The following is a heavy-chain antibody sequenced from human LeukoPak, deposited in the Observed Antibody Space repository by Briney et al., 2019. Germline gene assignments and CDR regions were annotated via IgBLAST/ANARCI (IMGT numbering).Heavy chain of an antibody. CDR2: ITSNSGTI. Sequence: PGGSLRLSCAASGCTFSSYSMTWVRQAPGKGLEWVSYITSNSGTIYYADSVKGRFTISRDNAKNSLYLQMNSLRAEDTAVYYCARASPFDIWGQGTMVTVSS. CDR1: GCTFSSYS. J-gene: IGHJ3*02. CDR3: ARASPFDI. V-gene: IGHV3-48*01. D-gene: IGHD6-6*01.